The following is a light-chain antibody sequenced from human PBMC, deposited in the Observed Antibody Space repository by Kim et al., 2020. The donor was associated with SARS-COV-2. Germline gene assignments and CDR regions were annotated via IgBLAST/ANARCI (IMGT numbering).Light chain of an antibody. CDR1: QSVSSY. V-gene: IGKV3-11*01. Sequence: EIVLTQSPATLSLSPGERATLSCRASQSVSSYLAWYQQKPGQAPRLLIYDASNRATAIPARFSGSGSGTDFTLTISSLEPEDFAVYYCQHRSNWLTFGGGTKVDIK. J-gene: IGKJ4*01. CDR3: QHRSNWLT. CDR2: DAS.